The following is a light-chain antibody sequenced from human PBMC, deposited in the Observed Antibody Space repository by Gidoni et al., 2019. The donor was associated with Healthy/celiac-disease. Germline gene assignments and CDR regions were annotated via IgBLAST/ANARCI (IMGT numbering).Light chain of an antibody. CDR2: KAS. V-gene: IGKV1-5*03. CDR3: QHLET. Sequence: DIQMTQSPSTLSASVGDRVTITCRASQSISSWLAWYQQEPGKAPKLLIYKASSLESRVPSRFSGSGSRTEFTLTISSLQPDDFATYYCQHLETFGQGTKVEIK. CDR1: QSISSW. J-gene: IGKJ1*01.